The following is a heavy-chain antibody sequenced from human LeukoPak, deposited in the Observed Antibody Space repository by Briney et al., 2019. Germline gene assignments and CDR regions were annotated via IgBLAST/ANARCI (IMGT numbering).Heavy chain of an antibody. D-gene: IGHD1-1*01. J-gene: IGHJ3*02. CDR3: AKLLVPTGSGDAFDI. Sequence: GGSLRLSCAASGFTFSSYGMHWVRQAPGKGLEWVAVISYDGSNKYYADSVKGRFTISRDNSKNTLYLQMNSLRAEDTAVYYCAKLLVPTGSGDAFDIWGQGTMVTVSS. CDR2: ISYDGSNK. CDR1: GFTFSSYG. V-gene: IGHV3-30*18.